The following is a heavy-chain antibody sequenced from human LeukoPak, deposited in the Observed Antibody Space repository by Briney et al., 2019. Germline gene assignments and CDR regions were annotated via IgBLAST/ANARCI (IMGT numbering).Heavy chain of an antibody. D-gene: IGHD2-2*01. CDR3: AKASLVVPAAPFDY. Sequence: GGSLRLSCAASGFTFSSYAMSWVRQAPGQGLEWVSAVSGSGGYTYYADSVKGRFTISRDNSKNTLYLQMNSLRAEDTAVYYCAKASLVVPAAPFDYWGQGTLVTVSS. J-gene: IGHJ4*02. CDR1: GFTFSSYA. CDR2: VSGSGGYT. V-gene: IGHV3-23*01.